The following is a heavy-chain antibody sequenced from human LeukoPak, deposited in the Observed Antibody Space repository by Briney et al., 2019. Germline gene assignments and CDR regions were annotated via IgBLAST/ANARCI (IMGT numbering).Heavy chain of an antibody. Sequence: PGGSLRLSCAGSGFTFSSYAMGWVRQAPGKGLEWVSAISGSGGSTYYADSVKGRFTISRDNSKNTLYLQMNSLIAEDTAVYYCAKDPRRTMITFGGVIVPYYFDYWGQGTLVTVSS. D-gene: IGHD3-16*02. J-gene: IGHJ4*02. CDR3: AKDPRRTMITFGGVIVPYYFDY. CDR2: ISGSGGST. V-gene: IGHV3-23*01. CDR1: GFTFSSYA.